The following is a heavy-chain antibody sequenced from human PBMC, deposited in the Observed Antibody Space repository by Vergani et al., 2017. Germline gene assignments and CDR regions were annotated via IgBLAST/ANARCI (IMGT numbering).Heavy chain of an antibody. Sequence: QVQLVESGGGVVQPGGSLRLSCAASGFIFSSPAMHWVRQAPGKGLEWLTSLRYDGSNKYYADSVKGRFTISRDNSKNTLSLQMNSLRAEDTAVYYCAKEKLAVGGTPPDYWGQGTLVTVSS. J-gene: IGHJ4*02. CDR2: LRYDGSNK. CDR3: AKEKLAVGGTPPDY. D-gene: IGHD6-19*01. CDR1: GFIFSSPA. V-gene: IGHV3-30*02.